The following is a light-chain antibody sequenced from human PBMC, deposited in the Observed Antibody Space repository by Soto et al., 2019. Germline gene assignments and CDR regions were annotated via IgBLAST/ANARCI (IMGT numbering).Light chain of an antibody. J-gene: IGKJ1*01. V-gene: IGKV3-15*01. Sequence: EIVMTQSPATLSVSPGERATLSCRASQSVSGNLAWYQQKPGQAPRLLIYGASTRATGIPAKFSGSGSGTEFTLTISSLQSEDFAVYYCQQYNNWPRTFGQGTKVEIK. CDR1: QSVSGN. CDR3: QQYNNWPRT. CDR2: GAS.